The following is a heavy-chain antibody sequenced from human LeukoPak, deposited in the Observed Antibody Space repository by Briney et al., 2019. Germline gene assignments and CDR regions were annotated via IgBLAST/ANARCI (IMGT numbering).Heavy chain of an antibody. Sequence: GGSLRLSCAASGFTFSSYWMRWVRQAPGKGLEWVANIKQDGSEKYYVDSVKGRFTISRDNAKNSLYLQMNSLRAGDTAVYYCARGQKLLWFGEAFDYWGQGTLVTVSS. CDR1: GFTFSSYW. J-gene: IGHJ4*02. D-gene: IGHD3-10*01. CDR3: ARGQKLLWFGEAFDY. CDR2: IKQDGSEK. V-gene: IGHV3-7*01.